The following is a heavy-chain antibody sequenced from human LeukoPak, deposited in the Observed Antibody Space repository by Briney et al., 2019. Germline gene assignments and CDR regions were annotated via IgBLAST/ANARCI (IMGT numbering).Heavy chain of an antibody. J-gene: IGHJ4*02. CDR2: INSDGSST. V-gene: IGHV3-74*01. Sequence: PGGSLRLSCAASGFTFSSYSMNWVRQAPGKGLVWVSRINSDGSSTSYADSVKGRFTISRDNAKNTLYLQMNSLRVEDTAVYYCARAYDSSGYYSVPFDYWGQGTLVTVSS. CDR1: GFTFSSYS. D-gene: IGHD3-22*01. CDR3: ARAYDSSGYYSVPFDY.